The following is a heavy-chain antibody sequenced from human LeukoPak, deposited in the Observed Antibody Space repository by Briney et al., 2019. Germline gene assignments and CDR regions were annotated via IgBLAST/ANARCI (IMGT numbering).Heavy chain of an antibody. D-gene: IGHD3-10*01. CDR3: ARDTRFYGSGSYYFDY. V-gene: IGHV3-66*01. CDR2: IYSGGST. CDR1: GFTVSSNY. Sequence: GGSLRLSCAASGFTVSSNYMSWVRQAPGKGLEWVSVIYSGGSTYYADSVKGRFTISRDSSKNTLYLQMNSLRAEDTAVYYCARDTRFYGSGSYYFDYWGQGTLVTVSS. J-gene: IGHJ4*02.